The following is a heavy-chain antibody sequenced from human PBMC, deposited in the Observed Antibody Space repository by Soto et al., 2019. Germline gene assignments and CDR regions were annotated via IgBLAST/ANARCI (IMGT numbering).Heavy chain of an antibody. D-gene: IGHD5-12*01. CDR3: ARDVGKGYSGYEGYVDS. CDR1: GYTFTGNY. CDR2: INPNSGGA. V-gene: IGHV1-2*02. Sequence: QVQLVQSGAEVKKPGASVKVSCKGSGYTFTGNYIHWVRQAPGQGLEWMGYINPNSGGASYLQKFQGRVTMARDASISTVYMELSRLTSDDTAVYFCARDVGKGYSGYEGYVDSWGQGTLVTVSS. J-gene: IGHJ4*02.